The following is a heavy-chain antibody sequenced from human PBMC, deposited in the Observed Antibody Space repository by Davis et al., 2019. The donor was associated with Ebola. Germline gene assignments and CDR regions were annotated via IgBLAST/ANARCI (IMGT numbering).Heavy chain of an antibody. J-gene: IGHJ5*02. CDR3: ARTALTSVSPSGLGYNYFDL. CDR2: ISQSGSLT. Sequence: MPSETLSLTCTVSGGSISTPSHYWGWIRQSPGKGLEWIGTISQSGSLTNYNSSLKSRVTILVDTSKNHVSLRLNSVTAADTAVFYCARTALTSVSPSGLGYNYFDLWGQGTLVTVSS. V-gene: IGHV4-39*07. D-gene: IGHD3-10*01. CDR1: GGSISTPSHY.